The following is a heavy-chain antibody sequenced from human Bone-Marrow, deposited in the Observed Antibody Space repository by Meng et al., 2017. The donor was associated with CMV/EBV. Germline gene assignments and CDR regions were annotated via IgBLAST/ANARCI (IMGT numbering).Heavy chain of an antibody. Sequence: SGTLSLTCTVYGGPFSGYYWTWIRQPPGKGLEWIGEINHSGVTNQNPSLKSQVTISVDTSKTQFSLRVCSVTAADTAVYYCTRGRFCTPTECDTGRNWFDPWGQGTPVTVSS. CDR1: GGPFSGYY. CDR2: INHSGVT. J-gene: IGHJ5*02. V-gene: IGHV4-34*01. CDR3: TRGRFCTPTECDTGRNWFDP. D-gene: IGHD2-8*01.